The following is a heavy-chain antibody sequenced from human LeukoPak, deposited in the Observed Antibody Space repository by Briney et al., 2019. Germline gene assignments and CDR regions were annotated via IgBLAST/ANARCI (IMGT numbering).Heavy chain of an antibody. Sequence: ASVKVSCKASGYTFTSYGISWVRQAPGQGLEWMGWMNPKNGNTDYAQKFQGGVTMTTSTSISTAYMELSSLRSEDTAIYYCARGISRGYFWFDPWGQGTLVTVSS. CDR3: ARGISRGYFWFDP. CDR1: GYTFTSYG. D-gene: IGHD2-15*01. V-gene: IGHV1-8*02. J-gene: IGHJ5*02. CDR2: MNPKNGNT.